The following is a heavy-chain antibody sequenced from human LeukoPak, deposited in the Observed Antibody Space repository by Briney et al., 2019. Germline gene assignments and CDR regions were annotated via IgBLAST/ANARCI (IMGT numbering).Heavy chain of an antibody. CDR2: ISAYNGNT. D-gene: IGHD3-10*01. CDR1: GYTFTTYG. Sequence: GASVTVSCTASGYTFTTYGITWVRQAPGQGLEWMGWISAYNGNTNYAQKLQGRVTMTTDTSTSTAYMELRSLRSDDTAVYYCARGHWEGSGSYYHDQDSWGQGTLVTVSS. CDR3: ARGHWEGSGSYYHDQDS. V-gene: IGHV1-18*01. J-gene: IGHJ4*02.